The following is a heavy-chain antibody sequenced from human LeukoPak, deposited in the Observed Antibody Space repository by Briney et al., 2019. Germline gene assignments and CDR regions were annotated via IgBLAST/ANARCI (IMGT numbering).Heavy chain of an antibody. CDR2: IGHSGASP. CDR3: AKGGIKRFGMVPDWFDP. J-gene: IGHJ5*02. D-gene: IGHD3-3*01. CDR1: GLTFSGYA. V-gene: IGHV3-23*01. Sequence: GGSLRLSCAASGLTFSGYAMSWVRQAPGKGLEWVLSIGHSGASPFYADSVKGRFTISRDISKNTMYLQMNSLRAEDTAIYYCAKGGIKRFGMVPDWFDPWGQGTLVTVSP.